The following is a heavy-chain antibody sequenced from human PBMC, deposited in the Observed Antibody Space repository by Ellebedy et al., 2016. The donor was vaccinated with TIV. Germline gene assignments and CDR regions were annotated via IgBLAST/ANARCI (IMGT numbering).Heavy chain of an antibody. V-gene: IGHV3-23*01. Sequence: PSETLSLTCTVSGGSISSYYWSWVRQAPGKGLEWVSGISGSGGSTYYADSVKVRFTISRDSSKNTLYLQMSSLRADDTAVYYCAKEYSGYAQIGYWGQGTLVTVSS. J-gene: IGHJ4*02. CDR2: ISGSGGST. D-gene: IGHD5-12*01. CDR1: GGSISSYY. CDR3: AKEYSGYAQIGY.